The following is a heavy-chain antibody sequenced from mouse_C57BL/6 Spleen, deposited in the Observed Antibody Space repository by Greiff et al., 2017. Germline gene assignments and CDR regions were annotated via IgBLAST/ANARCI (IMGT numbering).Heavy chain of an antibody. J-gene: IGHJ2*01. D-gene: IGHD4-1*02. V-gene: IGHV1-52*01. CDR3: ARGGQLGRYFDY. CDR1: GYTFTSYW. CDR2: IDPSDSET. Sequence: QVQLQQPGAELVRPGSSVKLSCKASGYTFTSYWMHWVKQRPIQGLEWIGNIDPSDSETHYNQKFKDKATLTVDKSSSTAYMQLSSLTSEDSAVYYCARGGQLGRYFDYWGQGTTLTVSS.